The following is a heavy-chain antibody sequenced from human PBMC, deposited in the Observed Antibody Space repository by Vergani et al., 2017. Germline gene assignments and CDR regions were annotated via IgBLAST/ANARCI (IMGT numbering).Heavy chain of an antibody. CDR2: IYYSGST. V-gene: IGHV4-59*01. CDR3: ARGRTKYSSSWGY. Sequence: QVQLQESGPGLVKPSETLSLTCTVSGGSISSYYWSWIRQPPGKGLEWIGYIYYSGSTNYNPSLKSRVTISVDTSKNQFSRKLSSVTAADTAVYYCARGRTKYSSSWGYWGQGTLVTVSS. CDR1: GGSISSYY. J-gene: IGHJ4*02. D-gene: IGHD6-13*01.